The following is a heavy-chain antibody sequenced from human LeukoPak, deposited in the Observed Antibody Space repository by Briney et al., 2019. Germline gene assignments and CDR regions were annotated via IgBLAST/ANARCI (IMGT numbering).Heavy chain of an antibody. D-gene: IGHD3-3*01. CDR1: GGSISSYY. CDR3: ARELTDDFWSGYSGNWFDP. CDR2: IYYSGST. Sequence: KPSETLSLTCTVSGGSISSYYWSWIRQPPGKGMEWIGYIYYSGSTNYNPSLKSRVTISVDTYKNQFSLKLSSVTAADTAVYYCARELTDDFWSGYSGNWFDPWGQGTLVTVSS. V-gene: IGHV4-59*01. J-gene: IGHJ5*02.